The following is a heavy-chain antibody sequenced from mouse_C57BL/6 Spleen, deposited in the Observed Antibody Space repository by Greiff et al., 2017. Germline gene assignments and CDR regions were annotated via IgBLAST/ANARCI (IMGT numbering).Heavy chain of an antibody. J-gene: IGHJ4*01. V-gene: IGHV7-3*01. CDR3: ARYNYGYDGDAIDY. CDR2: IRNKANGYST. Sequence: EVQVVESGGGLVQPGGSLSLSCAASGFTFTDYYMSWVRQPPGKALEWLGFIRNKANGYSTEYSATVKGRFSISRATSHGIIYLQMNALRAEDSSTYDFARYNYGYDGDAIDYWGQGTSVTVSS. D-gene: IGHD2-2*01. CDR1: GFTFTDYY.